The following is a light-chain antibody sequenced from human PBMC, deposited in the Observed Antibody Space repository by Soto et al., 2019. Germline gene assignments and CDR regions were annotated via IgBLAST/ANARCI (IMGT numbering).Light chain of an antibody. Sequence: EIVMTQSPATLSVSPGERATLSCRASQSVSSNFACYQQQPGQGPRLLIYGAFTRATGIPARFSGSGSGTEFTLTISSLQAEDFVVYYCQQYKNWPPLTFGGGTKVEIK. CDR3: QQYKNWPPLT. V-gene: IGKV3-15*01. CDR1: QSVSSN. J-gene: IGKJ4*01. CDR2: GAF.